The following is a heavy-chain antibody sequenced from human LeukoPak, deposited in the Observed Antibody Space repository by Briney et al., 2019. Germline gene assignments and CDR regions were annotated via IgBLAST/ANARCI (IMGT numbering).Heavy chain of an antibody. D-gene: IGHD4-17*01. Sequence: SETLSLTCAVSGGSISSSNWWSWVRPPPGKGLEWIGYIYYSGSTNYNPSLKSRVTISVDTSKNQFSLNLISVTAADTAVYYCARHVGRAGDEPYFDYWGQGALVTVSS. V-gene: IGHV4-4*02. CDR3: ARHVGRAGDEPYFDY. CDR2: IYYSGST. J-gene: IGHJ4*02. CDR1: GGSISSSNW.